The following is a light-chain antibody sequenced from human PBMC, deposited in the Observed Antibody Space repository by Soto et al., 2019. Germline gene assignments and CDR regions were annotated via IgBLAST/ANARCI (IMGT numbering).Light chain of an antibody. Sequence: IKMTQSPSSLSASVGDRVTITCRATEGIRNDLGWYQQKPGKAPKRLIYAASSLQRGVPSRFSGSGRGTEFNLTITNLQPEDFTTYYCLQHNSYAWTFGQAPKVEIK. V-gene: IGKV1-17*02. CDR3: LQHNSYAWT. CDR1: EGIRND. CDR2: AAS. J-gene: IGKJ1*01.